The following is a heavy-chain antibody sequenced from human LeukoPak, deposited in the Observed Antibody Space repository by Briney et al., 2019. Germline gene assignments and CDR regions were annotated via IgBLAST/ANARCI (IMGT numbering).Heavy chain of an antibody. V-gene: IGHV1-18*01. D-gene: IGHD1-26*01. Sequence: ASVKVSCKASGFTFTSYGISWMRQAPGQGLEWMGWISAYNGETNYAQKLQGRVTMTTDTSTSTAYMDLRSLRSDDTAVYYCARGGALTSFDSWGQGTLITVSS. J-gene: IGHJ4*02. CDR3: ARGGALTSFDS. CDR2: ISAYNGET. CDR1: GFTFTSYG.